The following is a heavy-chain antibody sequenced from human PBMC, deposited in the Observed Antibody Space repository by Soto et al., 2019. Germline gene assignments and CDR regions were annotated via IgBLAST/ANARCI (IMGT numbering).Heavy chain of an antibody. CDR3: ARGGGYYYNIGYYGGDHFDY. CDR2: VDHSGRT. J-gene: IGHJ4*02. Sequence: PSETLSLTCVVSGGSFSGYYWTWIRQAPGKGLEWIGEVDHSGRTSYNPSLKSRVTMSADTSKNQFSLKLSSVTAADTAVYYCARGGGYYYNIGYYGGDHFDYWGQGTPVTVSS. D-gene: IGHD3-22*01. V-gene: IGHV4-34*01. CDR1: GGSFSGYY.